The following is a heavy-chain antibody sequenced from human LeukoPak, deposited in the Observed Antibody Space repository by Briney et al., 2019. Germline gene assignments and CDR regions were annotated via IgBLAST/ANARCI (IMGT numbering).Heavy chain of an antibody. Sequence: GGSLRLSCAASGFTFSNYWMHWVCNTPGPGQVWISRINSDGSSTNYADSVKGRFTIFRDNAKNTLYLQMNSLGAEDTAMYYCARGGGPVTSRGRDYWGQGSLVTVSS. V-gene: IGHV3-74*01. D-gene: IGHD4-17*01. CDR3: ARGGGPVTSRGRDY. J-gene: IGHJ4*02. CDR1: GFTFSNYW. CDR2: INSDGSST.